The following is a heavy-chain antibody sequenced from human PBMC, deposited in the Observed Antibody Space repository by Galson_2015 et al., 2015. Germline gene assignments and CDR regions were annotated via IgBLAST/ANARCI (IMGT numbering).Heavy chain of an antibody. CDR1: GFTFSNAW. CDR2: IKSKTDGGTT. CDR3: TTSHDFWSGWGAFDI. J-gene: IGHJ3*02. D-gene: IGHD3-3*01. V-gene: IGHV3-15*01. Sequence: SLRLSCAASGFTFSNAWMSWVRQAPGKGLEWVGRIKSKTDGGTTDYAAPVKGRFTISRDDSKNTLYLQMNSLKTEDTAVYYCTTSHDFWSGWGAFDIWGQGTMVTVSS.